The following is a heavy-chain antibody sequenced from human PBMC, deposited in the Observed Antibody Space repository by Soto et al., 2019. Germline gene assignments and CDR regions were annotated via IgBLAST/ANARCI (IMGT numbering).Heavy chain of an antibody. CDR3: ARDLAAGDH. Sequence: QVQLVQSGAEVKKPGASVKVSCRTSGYTFKHYYIHWVRQAPGQGLEWLGIINPASASTNYAQEFQDRVTLTMDTATTTGYMELSGLRAEDTDIFYCARDLAAGDHWGQGTLVTVSS. V-gene: IGHV1-46*02. CDR2: INPASAST. J-gene: IGHJ4*02. D-gene: IGHD6-13*01. CDR1: GYTFKHYY.